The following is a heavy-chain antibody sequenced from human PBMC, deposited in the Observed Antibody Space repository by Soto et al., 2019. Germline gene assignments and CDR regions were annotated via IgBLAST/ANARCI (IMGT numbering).Heavy chain of an antibody. V-gene: IGHV1-3*01. CDR3: ARGLVSCCWYRYASSYYGMDV. D-gene: IGHD6-19*01. CDR1: GYTFTSYA. CDR2: INAGNGNT. J-gene: IGHJ6*02. Sequence: ASVKVSCKASGYTFTSYAMHWVRQAPGQRLEWMGWINAGNGNTKYSQKFQGRVTITRDTSASTAYMELSSLRSEDTAVYYCARGLVSCCWYRYASSYYGMDVRRQGPPVTV.